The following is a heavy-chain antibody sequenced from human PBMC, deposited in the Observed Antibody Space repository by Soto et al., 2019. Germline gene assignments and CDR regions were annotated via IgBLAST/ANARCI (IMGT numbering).Heavy chain of an antibody. Sequence: QVQLQESGPGLVKPSQTLSLTCTVSGGSISSGDYYGSWIRQPPGKGLEWIGYIYYSGSTYYNPSLKSRVTISVDTSKNQFSLKLSSVTAADTAVYYCARVADYDYVWGSYRPYYYYYGMDVWGQGTTVTVSS. V-gene: IGHV4-30-4*01. J-gene: IGHJ6*02. D-gene: IGHD3-16*02. CDR2: IYYSGST. CDR3: ARVADYDYVWGSYRPYYYYYGMDV. CDR1: GGSISSGDYY.